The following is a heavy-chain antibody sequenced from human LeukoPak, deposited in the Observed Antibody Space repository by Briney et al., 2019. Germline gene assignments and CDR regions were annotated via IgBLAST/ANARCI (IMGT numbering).Heavy chain of an antibody. CDR3: ARDGSGWSSDY. V-gene: IGHV3-33*01. J-gene: IGHJ4*02. CDR2: TWNDGITG. Sequence: GGSLRLSCAASGFNFRDSGMHWVRQAPGKGLEWVAVTWNDGITGKYADSVRGRFSVSRDNSKNTVYLQMDSLRADDTSVYYCARDGSGWSSDYWGQGTLVTVSS. D-gene: IGHD6-19*01. CDR1: GFNFRDSG.